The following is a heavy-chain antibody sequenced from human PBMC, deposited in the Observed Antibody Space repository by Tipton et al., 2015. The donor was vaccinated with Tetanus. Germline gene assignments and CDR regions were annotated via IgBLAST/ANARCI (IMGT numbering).Heavy chain of an antibody. D-gene: IGHD3-22*01. CDR2: IYSGGST. CDR1: GFTVSSNY. Sequence: SLRLSCAASGFTVSSNYMSWVRQAPGKGLEWVSVIYSGGSTYYANSVKGRFTISRDNSKNTLYLQMNSLRAEDTAVYYCAREETYYDSSGYSRWFDPWGQGTLVTVSS. CDR3: AREETYYDSSGYSRWFDP. J-gene: IGHJ5*02. V-gene: IGHV3-66*01.